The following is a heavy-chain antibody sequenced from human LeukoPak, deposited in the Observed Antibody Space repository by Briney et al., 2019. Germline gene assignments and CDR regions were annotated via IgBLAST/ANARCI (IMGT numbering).Heavy chain of an antibody. J-gene: IGHJ4*02. V-gene: IGHV3-23*01. Sequence: PGGSLRLSCEASGFSFPYGMSWVRQAPGKGLEWVSGITNSGENTYYADSVKGRFTISRDNAKNSLYLQMNSLRAEDTAVYYCARDHHYYDSSGYGYWGQGTLVTVSS. D-gene: IGHD3-22*01. CDR2: ITNSGENT. CDR1: GFSFPYG. CDR3: ARDHHYYDSSGYGY.